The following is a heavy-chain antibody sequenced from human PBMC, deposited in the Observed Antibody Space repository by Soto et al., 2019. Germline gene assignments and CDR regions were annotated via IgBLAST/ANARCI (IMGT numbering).Heavy chain of an antibody. Sequence: QVQLVQSGAEVTKPGSSVKVSCKASGGTFSSYAISWVRQAPGQGLEWMGGIIPVFGTANYAQKFQDRVTITADESTSTAYMEVGSLRSEDTAVYYCAREGASGSHMGYWGKGTLVTV. D-gene: IGHD3-22*01. CDR1: GGTFSSYA. V-gene: IGHV1-69*01. CDR2: IIPVFGTA. J-gene: IGHJ4*02. CDR3: AREGASGSHMGY.